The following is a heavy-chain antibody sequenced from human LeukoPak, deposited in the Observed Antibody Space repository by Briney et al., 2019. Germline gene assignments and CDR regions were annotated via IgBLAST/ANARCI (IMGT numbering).Heavy chain of an antibody. CDR2: ISGRSADI. J-gene: IGHJ4*02. CDR1: GFTFSSYA. Sequence: GGSLRLSCAASGFTFSSYAMNWVRQAPGKGLEWVSSISGRSADIYYADSVKGRFTISRDNAKNSVFLQMNNLRVEDTAIYYCARRGYHDSSGYDYWGQGTPATVSS. D-gene: IGHD3-22*01. V-gene: IGHV3-21*06. CDR3: ARRGYHDSSGYDY.